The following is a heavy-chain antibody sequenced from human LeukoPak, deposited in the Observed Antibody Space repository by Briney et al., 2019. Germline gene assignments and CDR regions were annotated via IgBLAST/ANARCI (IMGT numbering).Heavy chain of an antibody. CDR2: IDSGGSGGRT. Sequence: GGSLRLSCAASGFTVSYNHMSWVRQAPGKGPEGVSAIDSGGSGGRTYYADSVKGRFTISRDNSKNTLYLQMNSLRAEDTAVYYCARDVGGNGYNFDYWGQGTLVTVSP. CDR1: GFTVSYNH. D-gene: IGHD5-24*01. CDR3: ARDVGGNGYNFDY. V-gene: IGHV3-66*01. J-gene: IGHJ4*02.